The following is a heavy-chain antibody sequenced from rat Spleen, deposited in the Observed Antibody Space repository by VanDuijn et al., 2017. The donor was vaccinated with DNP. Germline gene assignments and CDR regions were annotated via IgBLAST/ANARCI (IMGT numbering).Heavy chain of an antibody. CDR3: TRGGYNWGDSFDY. V-gene: IGHV5-7*01. Sequence: EVQLVESGGGPVQPGRSLKLSCVASGFIFSDYYMAWVRQAPKKGLEWVATISYDDSSTYYRDSVKGRFTISRDNAISTLYMQMDSLRSEDTATYYSTRGGYNWGDSFDYWGQGVMVTVSS. CDR1: GFIFSDYY. CDR2: ISYDDSST. J-gene: IGHJ2*01. D-gene: IGHD1-4*01.